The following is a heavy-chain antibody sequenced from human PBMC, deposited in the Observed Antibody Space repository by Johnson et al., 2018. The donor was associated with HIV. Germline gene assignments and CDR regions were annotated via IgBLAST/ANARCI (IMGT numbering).Heavy chain of an antibody. Sequence: VPLVESGGGVVQPGRSLRLSCAASGFTFSSYAMHWVRQAPGKGLEWVSGINWQGGTPGFADSVKGRFTISRDNAKNSLYLQMNSLRAEDTAVYYCARELFGVGSRGHAFDIWGQGTMVTVSS. J-gene: IGHJ3*02. CDR1: GFTFSSYA. V-gene: IGHV3-20*04. D-gene: IGHD3-3*01. CDR2: INWQGGTP. CDR3: ARELFGVGSRGHAFDI.